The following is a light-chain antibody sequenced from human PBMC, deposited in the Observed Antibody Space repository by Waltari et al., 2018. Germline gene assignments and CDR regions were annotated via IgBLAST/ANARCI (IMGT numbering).Light chain of an antibody. CDR1: QSISNC. J-gene: IGKJ4*01. CDR2: KAS. CDR3: QQYNSYSLLT. V-gene: IGKV1-5*03. Sequence: DIQMTQSPSTLSASVGDRVPITCRASQSISNCLAWYQQKPGKAPKLLLYKASTLESGVPSRFSGSGAGTEFTLTISSLQPDDFATYYCQQYNSYSLLTFGGGTKVEIK.